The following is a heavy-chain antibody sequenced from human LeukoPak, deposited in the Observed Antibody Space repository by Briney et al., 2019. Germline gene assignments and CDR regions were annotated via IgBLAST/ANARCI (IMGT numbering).Heavy chain of an antibody. CDR2: IYSGGST. CDR3: ARDRVNYYDSSGYYLRGGGLDY. V-gene: IGHV3-66*01. D-gene: IGHD3-22*01. Sequence: GGSLRLSCAASGFTVSSNYMSWVRQAPGKGLEWVSVIYSGGSTYYADSVKGRFTISRDNSKSTLYLQMNSLRAEDTAVYYCARDRVNYYDSSGYYLRGGGLDYWGQGTLVTVSS. J-gene: IGHJ4*02. CDR1: GFTVSSNY.